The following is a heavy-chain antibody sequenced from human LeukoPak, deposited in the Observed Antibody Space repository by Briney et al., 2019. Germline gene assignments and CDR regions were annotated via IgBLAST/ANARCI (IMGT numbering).Heavy chain of an antibody. J-gene: IGHJ3*02. V-gene: IGHV4-30-4*01. Sequence: SQTLSLTCTVSGGSISSGDYYWSWIRQPPGKGLEWIGYIYYSGSTNYNPSLKSRVTISVDTSKNQFSLKLSSVTAADTAVYYCARLSPNSSGPKGGDAFDIWGQGTMVTVSS. CDR2: IYYSGST. CDR1: GGSISSGDYY. CDR3: ARLSPNSSGPKGGDAFDI. D-gene: IGHD6-19*01.